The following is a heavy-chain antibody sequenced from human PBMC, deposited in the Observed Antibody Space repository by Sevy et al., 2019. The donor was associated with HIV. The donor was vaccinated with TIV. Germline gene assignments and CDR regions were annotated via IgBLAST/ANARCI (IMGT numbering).Heavy chain of an antibody. CDR3: SHSPYYSGSDDKYYSAY. D-gene: IGHD3-10*01. CDR2: IYWDDDK. J-gene: IGHJ4*02. V-gene: IGHV2-5*02. Sequence: SGPTLVNPTQTLTLTCTFSGFSLSTSAEGVGWIRQPPGKALEWLAVIYWDDDKRYSPSLKSRLTITKDTSKNQVVLIMTKMDTEDTATYYCSHSPYYSGSDDKYYSAYWGQGTLVTDSS. CDR1: GFSLSTSAEG.